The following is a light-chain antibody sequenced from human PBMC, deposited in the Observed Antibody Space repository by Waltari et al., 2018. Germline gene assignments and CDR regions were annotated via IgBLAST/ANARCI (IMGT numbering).Light chain of an antibody. V-gene: IGKV3-15*01. CDR3: QQYIDWPRT. J-gene: IGKJ2*01. CDR1: QSVGSS. Sequence: EIVMTQSPATLSVSPGEGVTLSCRARQSVGSSLAWYQQRPGQAPRLLIYAASTRATGIPGRFSGSGSGAEFTLTITSLQPEDCAVYYCQQYIDWPRTFGLGTKLEIK. CDR2: AAS.